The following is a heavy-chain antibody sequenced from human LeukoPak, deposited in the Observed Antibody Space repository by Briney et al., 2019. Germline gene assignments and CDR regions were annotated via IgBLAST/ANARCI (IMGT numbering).Heavy chain of an antibody. D-gene: IGHD5-18*01. CDR3: ARVVGYQYYFDF. CDR2: ISYNGSNK. V-gene: IGHV3-30-3*01. Sequence: PGGSLRLSCAASGYIFSDHAMHWVRQAPGKGLEWVAVISYNGSNKYYADSVKGRFTISRDNSKNSLSLQMNSLRAEDTAVYYCARVVGYQYYFDFWGQGTLVTVSS. J-gene: IGHJ4*02. CDR1: GYIFSDHA.